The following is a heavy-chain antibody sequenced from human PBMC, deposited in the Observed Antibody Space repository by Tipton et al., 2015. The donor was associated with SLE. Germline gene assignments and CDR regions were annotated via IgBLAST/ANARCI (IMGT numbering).Heavy chain of an antibody. CDR2: IYYSGST. Sequence: TLSLTCTVSGGSISSSSYYWGWIRQPPGKGLEWIGSIYYSGSTYYNPSLKSRVTISVDTSKNQFSLKLRSVTAADTAVYYCARHMITGGEFDYWGQGTLVTVSS. CDR1: GGSISSSSYY. CDR3: ARHMITGGEFDY. J-gene: IGHJ4*02. V-gene: IGHV4-39*07. D-gene: IGHD3-16*01.